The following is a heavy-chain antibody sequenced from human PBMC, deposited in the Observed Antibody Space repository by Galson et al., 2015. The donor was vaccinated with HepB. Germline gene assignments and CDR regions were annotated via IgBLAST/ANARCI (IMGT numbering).Heavy chain of an antibody. CDR1: GFTFSRYW. Sequence: SLRLSCAASGFTFSRYWMHWVRQAPGKGLVWVSRINSDGTTTIYADSVKGRFTISRDNTKNMLYLQMNSLRAEDTAVYYCTREGIAVASDWGQGTLVTVSS. D-gene: IGHD6-19*01. V-gene: IGHV3-74*01. CDR3: TREGIAVASD. CDR2: INSDGTTT. J-gene: IGHJ4*02.